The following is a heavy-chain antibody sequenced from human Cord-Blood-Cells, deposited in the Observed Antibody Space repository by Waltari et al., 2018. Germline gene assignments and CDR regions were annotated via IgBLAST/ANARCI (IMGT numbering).Heavy chain of an antibody. CDR3: ARWDRLVGAFDY. CDR1: GGPLRRHY. D-gene: IGHD1-26*01. Sequence: QVQLQESGPGLVKPSETLSLTCTVAGGPLRRHYWTWIRQPPGKGLEWIGYIYYSGSTNYNPSLKSRVTISVDTSKNQFSLKLSSVTAADTAVYYCARWDRLVGAFDYWGQGTLVTVSS. V-gene: IGHV4-59*08. J-gene: IGHJ4*02. CDR2: IYYSGST.